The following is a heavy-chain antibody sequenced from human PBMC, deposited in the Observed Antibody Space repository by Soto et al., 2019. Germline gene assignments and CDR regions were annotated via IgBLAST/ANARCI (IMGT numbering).Heavy chain of an antibody. CDR1: GFTFSSYA. V-gene: IGHV3-23*01. CDR3: AKVSGYYYDATAYEDAS. CDR2: ISGGGGST. Sequence: EVQLLESGGGLVQPGGSLGLSCAASGFTFSSYAMSWVRQAPGKGLEWVSVISGGGGSTYYADSVKGRFTISRDNSKNKLYVHMRSLRADDTAVYYCAKVSGYYYDATAYEDASWGQGTLVTVSS. J-gene: IGHJ5*02. D-gene: IGHD3-22*01.